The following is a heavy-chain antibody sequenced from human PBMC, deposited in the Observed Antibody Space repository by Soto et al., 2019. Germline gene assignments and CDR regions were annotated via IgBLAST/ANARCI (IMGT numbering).Heavy chain of an antibody. V-gene: IGHV4-39*01. Sequence: NPSETLSLTCTVSGGSISSSSYYWGWIRQPPGKGLEWIGSIYYSGSTYYNPSLKSRVTISVDTSKNQFSLKLSSVTAADTAVYYCARGAVAGPFYYYYGMDVWGQGTTVTVSS. CDR1: GGSISSSSYY. CDR3: ARGAVAGPFYYYYGMDV. D-gene: IGHD6-19*01. CDR2: IYYSGST. J-gene: IGHJ6*02.